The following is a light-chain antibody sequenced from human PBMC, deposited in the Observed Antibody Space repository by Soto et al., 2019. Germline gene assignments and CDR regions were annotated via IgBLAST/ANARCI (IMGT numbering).Light chain of an antibody. CDR1: SSDVGGYNY. CDR3: TSSTSKSTGV. V-gene: IGLV2-14*01. CDR2: EVS. Sequence: QSALTQPASVSGSPGQSITISCTGTSSDVGGYNYVSWYQQHPGKAPKLIIYEVSNRPSGVSNRFSGSKSGNTASLTISGLLAEAAAHYFLTSSTSKSTGVFGTGTKVTVL. J-gene: IGLJ1*01.